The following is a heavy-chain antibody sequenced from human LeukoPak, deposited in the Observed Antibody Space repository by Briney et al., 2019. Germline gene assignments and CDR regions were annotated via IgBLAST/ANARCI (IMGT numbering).Heavy chain of an antibody. CDR2: ISYDGSNK. D-gene: IGHD6-13*01. CDR1: GFTFSSYA. V-gene: IGHV3-30*04. CDR3: ARDRQQLGIFDY. J-gene: IGHJ4*02. Sequence: PGGSLRLSCAASGFTFSSYAMHWVRQAPGKGLEWVAVISYDGSNKYYADSVKGRFTISRDNSKNTLYLQMNSPRAEDTAVYYCARDRQQLGIFDYWGQGTLVTVSS.